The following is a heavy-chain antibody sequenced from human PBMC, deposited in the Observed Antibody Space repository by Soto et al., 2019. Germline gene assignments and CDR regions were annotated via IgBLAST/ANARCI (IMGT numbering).Heavy chain of an antibody. CDR1: GDSISSGTYD. CDR3: AGRIYSSGIDY. Sequence: QLQLQESGPGLVKPSETLSLTCTVSGDSISSGTYDWGWFRQPPGTGLEWIASMFYSGGSTYYNPSLKSRVTISVDTSKNQFSLKLSSVTAADTAVYYCAGRIYSSGIDYWGQGTLVTVSS. CDR2: MFYSGGST. D-gene: IGHD3-10*01. J-gene: IGHJ4*02. V-gene: IGHV4-39*01.